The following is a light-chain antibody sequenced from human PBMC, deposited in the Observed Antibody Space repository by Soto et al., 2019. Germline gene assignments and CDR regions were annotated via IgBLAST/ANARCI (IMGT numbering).Light chain of an antibody. J-gene: IGKJ5*01. Sequence: EIVLTQSPGSLSVSPGERATLWCRTSQSVSNNYLAWYQQKPGQAPRLLIYGASSRAAGIPPRFSGSGSGTDFTLTISSLEPEDSAVYYCQQRHMWPITFGQGTRLEIK. CDR1: QSVSNNY. V-gene: IGKV3D-20*02. CDR2: GAS. CDR3: QQRHMWPIT.